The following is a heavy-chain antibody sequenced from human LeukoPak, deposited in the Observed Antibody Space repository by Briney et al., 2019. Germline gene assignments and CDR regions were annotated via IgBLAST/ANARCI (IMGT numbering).Heavy chain of an antibody. D-gene: IGHD6-19*01. CDR1: GGSINNYY. V-gene: IGHV4-4*07. Sequence: SETLSLTCTVSGGSINNYYWSWIRQPAGKGLEWIGRIYSSGTTNSSPSLKSRVTMSVDTSKNQFSLKLSSVTAADTAVYYRARGSAGWYSIDYWGQGILVTVSS. CDR3: ARGSAGWYSIDY. CDR2: IYSSGTT. J-gene: IGHJ4*02.